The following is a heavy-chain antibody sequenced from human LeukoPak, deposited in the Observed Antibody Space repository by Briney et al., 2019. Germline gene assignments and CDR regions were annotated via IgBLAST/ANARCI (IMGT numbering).Heavy chain of an antibody. V-gene: IGHV4-39*07. J-gene: IGHJ4*02. CDR3: AREPERGAARRSFDY. D-gene: IGHD3-10*01. CDR2: IYYSGST. CDR1: GGSISSSSYY. Sequence: PSETLSLTCTVSGGSISSSSYYWGWIRQPPGKGLEWIGSIYYSGSTYYNPSLKSRVTISVDTSKNQFSLKLSSVTAADTAVYYCAREPERGAARRSFDYWGQGTLVTVSS.